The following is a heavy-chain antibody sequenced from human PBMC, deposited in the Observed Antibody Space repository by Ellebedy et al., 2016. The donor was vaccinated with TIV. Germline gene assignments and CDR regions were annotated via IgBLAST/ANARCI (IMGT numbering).Heavy chain of an antibody. D-gene: IGHD2-2*01. V-gene: IGHV3-30-3*01. Sequence: GGSLRLSXAASGFTFSSYAMHWVRQAPGKGLEWVAVISYDGSNKYYADSVKGRFTISRDNSKNTLYLQMNSLRAEDTAVYYCARILYCSSTSCYSSLGYWGQGTLVTVSS. J-gene: IGHJ4*02. CDR2: ISYDGSNK. CDR1: GFTFSSYA. CDR3: ARILYCSSTSCYSSLGY.